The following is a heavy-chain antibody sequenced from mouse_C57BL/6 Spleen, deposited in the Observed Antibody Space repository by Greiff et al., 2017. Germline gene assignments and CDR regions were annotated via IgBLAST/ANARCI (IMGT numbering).Heavy chain of an antibody. J-gene: IGHJ3*01. CDR2: INYDGSST. CDR3: ARDARGFAY. CDR1: GFTFSDYY. V-gene: IGHV5-16*01. Sequence: EVKVVESEGGLVQPGSSMKLSCTASGFTFSDYYMAWVRQVPEKGLEWVANINYDGSSTYYLDSLKSRFIISRDNAKNILYLQMSSLKSEDTATYYCARDARGFAYWGQGTLVTVSA.